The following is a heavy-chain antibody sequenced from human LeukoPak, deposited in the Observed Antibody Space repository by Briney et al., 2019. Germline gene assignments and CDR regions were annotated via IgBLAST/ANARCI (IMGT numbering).Heavy chain of an antibody. CDR1: GGTVTSYA. Sequence: SVKVSCKASGGTVTSYAISWVRQAPGQGLEWMGRIIPIFGTANYAQKFQGRVTITTDESTSTAYMELSSRRSEDTGVYYCAWSYFDGGLYYWGQGTLVTVSP. V-gene: IGHV1-69*05. CDR3: AWSYFDGGLYY. J-gene: IGHJ4*02. CDR2: IIPIFGTA. D-gene: IGHD3-10*01.